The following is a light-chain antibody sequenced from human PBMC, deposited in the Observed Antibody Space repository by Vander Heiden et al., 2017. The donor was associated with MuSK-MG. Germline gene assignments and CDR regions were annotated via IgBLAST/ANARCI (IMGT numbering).Light chain of an antibody. CDR3: QAWDSSSVV. Sequence: SYELTQPPSVSVSPGQTASIPCSGDKLGDKYACWYQQKPGQSPVLVIYKDSKRTSGIPERFSGSNSGNTATLTISGTQAMDEDDYDCQAWDSSSVVFGGGTKLTVL. V-gene: IGLV3-1*01. CDR2: KDS. J-gene: IGLJ2*01. CDR1: KLGDKY.